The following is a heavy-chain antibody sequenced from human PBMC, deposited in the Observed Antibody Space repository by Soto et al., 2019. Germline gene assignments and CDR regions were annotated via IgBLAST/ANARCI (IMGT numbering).Heavy chain of an antibody. CDR1: GGTFSSYA. J-gene: IGHJ4*02. CDR3: ARDDEKVGQQQVEWLTFFDY. CDR2: IIPIFGTA. V-gene: IGHV1-69*13. Sequence: ASVKVSCKASGGTFSSYAISWVRQAPGQGLEWMGGIIPIFGTANYAQKFQGRVTITADESTSTAYMELSSLRSEDTAVYYCARDDEKVGQQQVEWLTFFDYWGQGTLVTVSS. D-gene: IGHD3-3*01.